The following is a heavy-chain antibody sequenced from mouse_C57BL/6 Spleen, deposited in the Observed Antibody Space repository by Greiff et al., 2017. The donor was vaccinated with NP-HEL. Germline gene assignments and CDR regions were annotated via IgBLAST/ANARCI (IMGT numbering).Heavy chain of an antibody. Sequence: QVQLQQSGPELVKPGASVKISCKASGYAFSSSWMNWVKQRPGKGLEWIGRIYPGDGDTNYNGKFKGKATLTADKSSSTAYMQLSSMTSEDSAVYFCARSRDYSNLYYFDYWGQGTTLTVSS. J-gene: IGHJ2*01. CDR1: GYAFSSSW. CDR2: IYPGDGDT. D-gene: IGHD2-5*01. V-gene: IGHV1-82*01. CDR3: ARSRDYSNLYYFDY.